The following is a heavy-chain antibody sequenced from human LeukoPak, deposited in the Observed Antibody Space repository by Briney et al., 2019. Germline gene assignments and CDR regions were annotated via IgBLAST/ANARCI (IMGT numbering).Heavy chain of an antibody. D-gene: IGHD2-21*02. CDR2: IYSGGST. CDR1: GFTVSSNY. V-gene: IGHV3-53*01. J-gene: IGHJ4*02. CDR3: ASVVVTAIRDY. Sequence: GGSLRLSCAASGFTVSSNYMSWVRQAPGKGLEWVSVIYSGGSTYYADSVKGRFTISRDNSKNTLYLQMNSLRAEDAAIYYCASVVVTAIRDYWGQGTLVTVSS.